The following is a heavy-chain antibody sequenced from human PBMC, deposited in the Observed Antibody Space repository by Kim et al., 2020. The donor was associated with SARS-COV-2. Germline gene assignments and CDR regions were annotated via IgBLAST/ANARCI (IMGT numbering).Heavy chain of an antibody. CDR3: ASGTRLWYFDL. CDR2: T. J-gene: IGHJ2*01. V-gene: IGHV4-59*09. Sequence: TNYNPSLTSRVTISVDTSKNQFSLKLSSVTAAYTAVYYCASGTRLWYFDLWGRGTLVTVSS.